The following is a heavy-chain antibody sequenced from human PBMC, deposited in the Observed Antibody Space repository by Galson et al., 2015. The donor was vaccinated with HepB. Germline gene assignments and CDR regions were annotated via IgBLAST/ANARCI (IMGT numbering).Heavy chain of an antibody. CDR1: GYSISSGYY. J-gene: IGHJ4*02. CDR3: AREFYYGSGSYGLVDY. D-gene: IGHD3-10*01. CDR2: IYHSGST. Sequence: ETLSLTCTVSGYSISSGYYWGWIRQPPGKGLEWIGSIYHSGSTYYNPSLKSRVTISVDTSKNQFSLKLSSVTAADTAVYYCAREFYYGSGSYGLVDYWGQGTLVTVSS. V-gene: IGHV4-38-2*02.